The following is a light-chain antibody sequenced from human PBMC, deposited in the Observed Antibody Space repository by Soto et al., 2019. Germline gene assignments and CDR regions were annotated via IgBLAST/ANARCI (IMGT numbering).Light chain of an antibody. V-gene: IGKV1-9*01. J-gene: IGKJ3*01. CDR2: GAS. Sequence: IQLTQSPSSLSASVGDRVTISCRASQGIANFLAWYQQKPGKAPKLLIYGASTLQSGVPSRFRGSGSGTDFTLNISSLQPEDFATYYCQQLNSFPIPFGPGTKVDIK. CDR3: QQLNSFPIP. CDR1: QGIANF.